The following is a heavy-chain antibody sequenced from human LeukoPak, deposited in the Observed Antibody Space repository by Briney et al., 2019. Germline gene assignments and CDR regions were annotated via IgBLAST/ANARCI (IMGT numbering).Heavy chain of an antibody. CDR1: GGSISSSSYY. CDR2: INDSGST. Sequence: SETLSLTCTLSGGSISSSSYYWSWIRQPPGKGLEWIGEINDSGSTNYNPSLKTRVTISVDTSKNQFSLKLSSVTAADTAVYYCARVRLGSWVDYWGQGTLVTVSS. V-gene: IGHV4-39*07. CDR3: ARVRLGSWVDY. J-gene: IGHJ4*02. D-gene: IGHD3-10*01.